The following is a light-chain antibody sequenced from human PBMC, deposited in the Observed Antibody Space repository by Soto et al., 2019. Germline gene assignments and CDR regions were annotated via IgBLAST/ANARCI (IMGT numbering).Light chain of an antibody. V-gene: IGKV1-5*01. J-gene: IGKJ1*01. Sequence: DIQMTQSPSTLSASVGDRVTITCRASQSISSWLAWYQQKPGKAPKLLIYDAASLESGVPPRFSGSGSGTEFAIAISSLQPDDLASYYCQQYNSYWGTFGQGTKVDIK. CDR1: QSISSW. CDR2: DAA. CDR3: QQYNSYWGT.